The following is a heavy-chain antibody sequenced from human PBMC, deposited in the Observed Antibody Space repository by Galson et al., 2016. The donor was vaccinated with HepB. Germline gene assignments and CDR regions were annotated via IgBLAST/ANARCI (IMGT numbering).Heavy chain of an antibody. CDR3: ARRDSSGYRVPPYFGF. J-gene: IGHJ4*02. V-gene: IGHV5-51*01. D-gene: IGHD3-22*01. Sequence: QSGAEVKKAGETLKISCQVSGYDFSRYWIGWVRQTPGQGLEWIGIIYPGDSDTKYSPSFRGHAIISADKSTSTAFLQWTSLKASDTGKYYCARRDSSGYRVPPYFGFWGPGTQVTVSS. CDR1: GYDFSRYW. CDR2: IYPGDSDT.